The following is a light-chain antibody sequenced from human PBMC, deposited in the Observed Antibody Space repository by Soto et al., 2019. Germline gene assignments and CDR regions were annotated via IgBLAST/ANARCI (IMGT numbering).Light chain of an antibody. CDR1: KGIGSSA. CDR2: DVS. CDR3: QEFDTYPVT. Sequence: AIPLTQSPSSLSASVGDRVTITCRASKGIGSSAFAWYQQKPGKVPKLLIYDVSNLQSGVPSRFSGSGSGTEFTLTICILQPEDFATYYCQEFDTYPVTFGQGKPLEIK. J-gene: IGKJ5*01. V-gene: IGKV1-13*02.